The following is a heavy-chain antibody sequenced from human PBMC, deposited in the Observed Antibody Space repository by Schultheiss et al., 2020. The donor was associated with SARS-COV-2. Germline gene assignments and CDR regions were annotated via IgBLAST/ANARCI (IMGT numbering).Heavy chain of an antibody. CDR2: ITHSGST. D-gene: IGHD2-2*01. J-gene: IGHJ6*03. CDR1: GGSISSSSYY. CDR3: ARGPARGAYYYYYYMDV. V-gene: IGHV4-39*07. Sequence: SETLSLTCTVSGGSISSSSYYWGWIRQPPGKGLEWIGEITHSGSTNYNPSLKSRVTISVDTSKNQFSLKLSSVTAADTAVYYCARGPARGAYYYYYYMDVWGKGTTVTVSS.